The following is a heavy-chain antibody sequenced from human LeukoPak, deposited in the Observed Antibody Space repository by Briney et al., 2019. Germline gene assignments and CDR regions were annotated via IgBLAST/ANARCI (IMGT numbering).Heavy chain of an antibody. D-gene: IGHD3-16*01. V-gene: IGHV3-23*01. CDR3: AKLGGQEIYNYYVGV. J-gene: IGHJ6*03. CDR1: GFNFNRYA. CDR2: IIDNGDTT. Sequence: GGSLRLSYAASGFNFNRYAMSWVRQAPGKGLEWVSGIIDNGDTTYHANSVKGRFTISRDNSRNTLYLQMHGLRAEATAVFYCAKLGGQEIYNYYVGVWGKGTTVAVSS.